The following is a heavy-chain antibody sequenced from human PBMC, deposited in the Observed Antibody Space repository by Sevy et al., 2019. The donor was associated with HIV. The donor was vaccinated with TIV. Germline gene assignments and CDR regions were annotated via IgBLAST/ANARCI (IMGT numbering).Heavy chain of an antibody. D-gene: IGHD6-13*01. CDR3: ARAIAAAAGF. CDR1: EFTLNAYW. J-gene: IGHJ4*02. Sequence: GGSLRLSCAASEFTLNAYWMHWVRQAPGKGLEWLANINQDGSTQYYAASVKGRFTISRDNAKNLVYLQMNTMRPEDTGLYYCARAIAAAAGFWGQGTLVTV. V-gene: IGHV3-7*01. CDR2: INQDGSTQ.